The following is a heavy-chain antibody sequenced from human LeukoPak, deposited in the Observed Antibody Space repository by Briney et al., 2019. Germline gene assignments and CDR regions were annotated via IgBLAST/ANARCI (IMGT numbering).Heavy chain of an antibody. J-gene: IGHJ6*02. D-gene: IGHD1-7*01. CDR1: GFNFGTYA. CDR2: ISGSAGST. V-gene: IGHV3-23*01. Sequence: GGSLRLSCAASGFNFGTYAMNWVRQAPGKGLEWVSSISGSAGSTYYADSVKGRFTVSRDNSKNTLSLQMNSLRAEDTAVYYCARHASELTLELRAARGYYYDMDVWGQGTTVTVSS. CDR3: ARHASELTLELRAARGYYYDMDV.